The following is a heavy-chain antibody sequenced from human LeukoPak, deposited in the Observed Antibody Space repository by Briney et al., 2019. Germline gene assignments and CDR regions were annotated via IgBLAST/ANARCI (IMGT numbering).Heavy chain of an antibody. CDR2: IKQDGSEK. D-gene: IGHD3-16*01. Sequence: PGGSLRPSCAASGFTFSRYWMTWVRQAPGKGLEWVANIKQDGSEKYYVDSVRGRFTISRDNAKKSLDLHMNSLRAEDTAMYYCARERSRLDYWGQGTLVTVSS. J-gene: IGHJ4*02. V-gene: IGHV3-7*01. CDR1: GFTFSRYW. CDR3: ARERSRLDY.